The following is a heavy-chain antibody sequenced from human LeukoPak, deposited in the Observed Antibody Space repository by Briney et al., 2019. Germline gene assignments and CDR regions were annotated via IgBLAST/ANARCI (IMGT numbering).Heavy chain of an antibody. Sequence: PSETLSLTCTVSGGSISSYYWSWIRQPPGKGLEWIGYIYFRGSTKYNPSLKSRVTISADTFKNQFSLKLRSVTAADTAVYYCARAGGYCSSTSCHVPGYYYYMDVWGKGTTVTVSS. D-gene: IGHD2-2*03. CDR2: IYFRGST. V-gene: IGHV4-59*01. CDR1: GGSISSYY. J-gene: IGHJ6*03. CDR3: ARAGGYCSSTSCHVPGYYYYMDV.